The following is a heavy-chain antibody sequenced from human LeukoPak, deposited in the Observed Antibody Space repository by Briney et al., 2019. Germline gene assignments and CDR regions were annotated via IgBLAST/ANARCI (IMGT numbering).Heavy chain of an antibody. V-gene: IGHV3-7*01. CDR1: GFSFTGYW. Sequence: PGGSLRLSCAASGFSFTGYWMSWVRQAPGQGLEWVANINRDGSEEYCVDSVKGRFTISRDNGKNSLYLQMNSLRAEDTAVYFCARDGSNPYFDYWGQGSLVTVSS. J-gene: IGHJ4*02. CDR2: INRDGSEE. CDR3: ARDGSNPYFDY. D-gene: IGHD6-13*01.